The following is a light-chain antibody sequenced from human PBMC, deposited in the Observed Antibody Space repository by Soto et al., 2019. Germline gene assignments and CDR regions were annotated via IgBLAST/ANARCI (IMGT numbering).Light chain of an antibody. CDR1: QSVQSY. CDR3: QHRSSWPVT. CDR2: DSS. Sequence: EVVLTQSPVTLSLSPGERATLSCRASQSVQSYLAWYHQKPGQAPRLLIYDSSNRATGVPARFSGSGSGTDFTLTISTLEPEDFAVYYCQHRSSWPVTFGQGTRLEIK. V-gene: IGKV3-11*01. J-gene: IGKJ5*01.